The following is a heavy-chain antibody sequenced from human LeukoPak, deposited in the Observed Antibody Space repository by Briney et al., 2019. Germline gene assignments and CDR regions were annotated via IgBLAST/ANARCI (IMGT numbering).Heavy chain of an antibody. J-gene: IGHJ3*02. CDR3: AKAAAAHPHGAFDI. CDR1: GFTFSSYG. D-gene: IGHD6-13*01. Sequence: PGGSLRLSCAASGFTFSSYGMHWVRQAPGKGLEWVAFIRYDGSNKYYADSVKGRFTISRDNSKNTLYLQMNSLRAEDTAVYYCAKAAAAHPHGAFDIWGQGTMVTVSS. V-gene: IGHV3-30*02. CDR2: IRYDGSNK.